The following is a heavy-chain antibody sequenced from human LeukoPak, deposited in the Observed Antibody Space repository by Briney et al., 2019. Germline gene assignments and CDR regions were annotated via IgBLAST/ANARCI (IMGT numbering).Heavy chain of an antibody. CDR2: IYPGDSDT. CDR1: GYSFTSYW. D-gene: IGHD3-16*01. J-gene: IGHJ3*02. CDR3: ASSTSKYYDYVWGTDAFDI. V-gene: IGHV5-51*01. Sequence: GESLKISCKGSGYSFTSYWIGWVRQMPGKGLEWMGIIYPGDSDTRYSPSFQGQVTISADKSISTAYLQWSSLKASDTAMYHCASSTSKYYDYVWGTDAFDIWGQGTMVTVSS.